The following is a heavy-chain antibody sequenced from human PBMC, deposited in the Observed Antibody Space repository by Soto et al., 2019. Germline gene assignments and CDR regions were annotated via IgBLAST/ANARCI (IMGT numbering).Heavy chain of an antibody. V-gene: IGHV1-3*01. Sequence: VKVSCTASGYTFTSYAMHWVRQAAGQRLEWMGWINAGNGNTKYSQKFQGRVTITRDTSASTAYMELSSLRSEDTAVYYCARDLELGVVPAALNWFDPWGQGTLVTVSS. D-gene: IGHD2-2*01. CDR1: GYTFTSYA. CDR2: INAGNGNT. CDR3: ARDLELGVVPAALNWFDP. J-gene: IGHJ5*02.